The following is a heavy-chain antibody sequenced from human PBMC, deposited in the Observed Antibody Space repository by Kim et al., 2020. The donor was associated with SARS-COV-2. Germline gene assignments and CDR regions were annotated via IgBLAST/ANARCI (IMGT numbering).Heavy chain of an antibody. D-gene: IGHD3-22*01. CDR2: IKQDGSEK. CDR1: GFTFSSYW. V-gene: IGHV3-7*03. CDR3: ARDTDRTMIVVVSPFDY. J-gene: IGHJ4*02. Sequence: GGSLRLSCAASGFTFSSYWMSWVRQAPGKGLEWVANIKQDGSEKYYVDSVKGRFTISRDNAKNSLYLQMNSLRAEDTAVYYCARDTDRTMIVVVSPFDYWGQGTLVTVSS.